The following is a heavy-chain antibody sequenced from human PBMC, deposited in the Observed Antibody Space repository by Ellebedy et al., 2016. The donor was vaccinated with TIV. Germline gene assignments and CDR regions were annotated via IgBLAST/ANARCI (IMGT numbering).Heavy chain of an antibody. CDR3: AKSPLGVVPAAIEVYYGMDV. V-gene: IGHV3-30*18. Sequence: GESLKISXAASGFTFSSYGMHWVRQAPGKGLEWVAVISYDGSNKYYADSVKGRFTISRDNSKNTLYLQMNSLRAEDTAVYYCAKSPLGVVPAAIEVYYGMDVWGQGTTVTVSS. CDR2: ISYDGSNK. D-gene: IGHD2-2*01. J-gene: IGHJ6*02. CDR1: GFTFSSYG.